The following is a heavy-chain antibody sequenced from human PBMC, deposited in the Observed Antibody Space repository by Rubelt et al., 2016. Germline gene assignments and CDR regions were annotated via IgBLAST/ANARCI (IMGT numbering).Heavy chain of an antibody. D-gene: IGHD6-19*01. CDR2: IYYSGSP. V-gene: IGHV4-39*01. CDR3: ARIPSGWFLNWFDP. J-gene: IGHJ5*02. Sequence: QLQLQESGPGLVKPSETLSLTCTVSGGSISSSSYYWGWIRQPPGKGLEWIGSIYYSGSPYYNPSLYSRGTISVDTSKNQFSLKLSSVTAADTAVYYCARIPSGWFLNWFDPWGQGTLVTVSS. CDR1: GGSISSSSYY.